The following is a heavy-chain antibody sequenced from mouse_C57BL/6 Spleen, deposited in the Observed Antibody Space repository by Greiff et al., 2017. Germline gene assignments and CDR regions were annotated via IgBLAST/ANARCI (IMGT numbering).Heavy chain of an antibody. V-gene: IGHV5-17*01. J-gene: IGHJ3*01. CDR1: GSTFSDYG. D-gene: IGHD2-1*01. CDR3: ARGGNSRAWFAY. CDR2: ISSGSSTI. Sequence: EVMLVESGGGLLKPGGSLKLSCPASGSTFSDYGMHWVRQAPEKGLEWVAYISSGSSTIYYADTVKGRFTISRDNAKNTLFLQMTSLRAEDTAMYYCARGGNSRAWFAYWGQGTLVTVSA.